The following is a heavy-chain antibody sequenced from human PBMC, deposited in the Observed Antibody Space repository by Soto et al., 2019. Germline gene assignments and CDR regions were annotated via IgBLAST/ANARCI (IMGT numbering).Heavy chain of an antibody. J-gene: IGHJ4*02. V-gene: IGHV1-69*13. CDR1: GGTFSSYA. CDR3: ARGGGTYCGGDCPFDY. Sequence: SVKVSFKASGGTFSSYAISWLRQAPGQGLEWMGGIIPIFGTANYAQKFQGRVTITADESTSTAYMELSSLRSEDTAVYYCARGGGTYCGGDCPFDYWGQGTLVTVSS. D-gene: IGHD2-21*02. CDR2: IIPIFGTA.